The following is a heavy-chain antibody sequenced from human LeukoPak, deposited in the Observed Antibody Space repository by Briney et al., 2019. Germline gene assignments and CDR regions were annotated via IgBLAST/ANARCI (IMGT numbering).Heavy chain of an antibody. J-gene: IGHJ4*02. V-gene: IGHV3-30*03. Sequence: GGSLRLSCAASGFTFSSYSMNWVRQGPGKGLEWVALVSYDGGSKYYADSVKGRITISRDNSKNTLHLQMNSLRTEDTGVYYCARVKGGIAAAGNYFDYWGQGTLVTVSS. CDR2: VSYDGGSK. CDR1: GFTFSSYS. D-gene: IGHD6-13*01. CDR3: ARVKGGIAAAGNYFDY.